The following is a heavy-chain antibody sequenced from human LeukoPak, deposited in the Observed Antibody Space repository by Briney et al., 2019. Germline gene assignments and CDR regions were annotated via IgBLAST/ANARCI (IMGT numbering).Heavy chain of an antibody. CDR3: ANRGYGDYAYYYYGMDV. D-gene: IGHD4-17*01. V-gene: IGHV1-8*01. CDR2: MNPNSGNT. Sequence: ASVKVSCKASGYTFTSYDINWVRQATGQGLEWMGWMNPNSGNTGYAQKFQGRVTMTRNTSISTAYMELSSLRSEDTAVYYCANRGYGDYAYYYYGMDVWGQGTTVTVSS. CDR1: GYTFTSYD. J-gene: IGHJ6*02.